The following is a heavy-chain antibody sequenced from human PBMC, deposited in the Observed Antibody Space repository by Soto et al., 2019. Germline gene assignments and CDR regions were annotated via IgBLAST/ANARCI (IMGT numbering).Heavy chain of an antibody. D-gene: IGHD3-10*01. CDR2: INPNSGGT. J-gene: IGHJ3*02. V-gene: IGHV1-2*04. Sequence: ASVKVSCKASGYTFTGYYMHWVRQAPGQGLEWMGWINPNSGGTNYAQKFQGWVTMTRDTSISTAYMELSRLRSDDTAVYYCARDRPYGSGSYYLVHAFDIWGQGTMVTVSS. CDR3: ARDRPYGSGSYYLVHAFDI. CDR1: GYTFTGYY.